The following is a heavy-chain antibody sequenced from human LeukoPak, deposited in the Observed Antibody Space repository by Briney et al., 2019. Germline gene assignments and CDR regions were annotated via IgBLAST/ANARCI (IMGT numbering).Heavy chain of an antibody. CDR3: ARLGSGWYYYDSSGYTPRLDY. Sequence: SETLSLTCTVSGYSISSGYYWGWIRQPPGKGLEWIGSIYHSGSTYYNPSLKSRVTISVDTSKNQFSLKLSSVTAADTAVYYCARLGSGWYYYDSSGYTPRLDYWGQGTLVTVSS. CDR1: GYSISSGYY. CDR2: IYHSGST. V-gene: IGHV4-38-2*02. J-gene: IGHJ4*02. D-gene: IGHD3-22*01.